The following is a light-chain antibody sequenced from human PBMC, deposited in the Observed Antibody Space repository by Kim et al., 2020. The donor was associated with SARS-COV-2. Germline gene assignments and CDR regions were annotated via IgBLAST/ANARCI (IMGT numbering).Light chain of an antibody. CDR2: DQS. V-gene: IGKV3-11*01. Sequence: CSAGERATPAGRARQRVGGYLAWYQQKPGQAPRPFTYDQSKRATGIPARFRGGGAGKDFTLTISSRGLEDLELNYGQKIGERPKTFGEGRKGEIK. J-gene: IGKJ4*02. CDR3: QKIGERPKT. CDR1: QRVGGY.